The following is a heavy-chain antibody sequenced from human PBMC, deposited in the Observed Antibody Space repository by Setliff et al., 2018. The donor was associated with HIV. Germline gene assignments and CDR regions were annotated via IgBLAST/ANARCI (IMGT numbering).Heavy chain of an antibody. CDR3: AGARRAGSGPKYFQH. D-gene: IGHD2-15*01. CDR2: TNHSGST. CDR1: GGSFNGYY. V-gene: IGHV4-34*01. Sequence: SETLSLTCAVYGGSFNGYYWSWIRQPPGKGLEWIGETNHSGSTNYNPSLKSRVTMSVDKSKNQFSLRLSSVTAADTAVYYCAGARRAGSGPKYFQHWGQGTLVTVSS. J-gene: IGHJ1*01.